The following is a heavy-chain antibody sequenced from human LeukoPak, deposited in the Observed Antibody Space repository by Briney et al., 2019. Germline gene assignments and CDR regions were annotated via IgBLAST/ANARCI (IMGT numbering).Heavy chain of an antibody. J-gene: IGHJ4*02. CDR2: ISYDGSNK. CDR3: ARDLY. Sequence: GRSLRLSCAASGLSFSNYDMHWVRQAPGKGLEWVAVISYDGSNKYYADSVKGRFTISRDNSKNTLYLQMNSLRAEDTAVYYCARDLYWGQGTLVTVSS. CDR1: GLSFSNYD. V-gene: IGHV3-30*03.